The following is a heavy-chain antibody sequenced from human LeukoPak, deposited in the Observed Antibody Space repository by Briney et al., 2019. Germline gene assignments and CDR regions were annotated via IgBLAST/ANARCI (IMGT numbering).Heavy chain of an antibody. CDR1: GGSISSSNW. Sequence: SGTLSLTCAVSGGSISSSNWWSWVRQPPGKGLEWIGEIYHSGSTNYNPSLKSRVTKSVDKSKNQFSLKLSSVTAADTAVYYCARGYCSGGSCYSSWFDPWGQGTLVTVSS. CDR2: IYHSGST. CDR3: ARGYCSGGSCYSSWFDP. J-gene: IGHJ5*02. D-gene: IGHD2-15*01. V-gene: IGHV4-4*02.